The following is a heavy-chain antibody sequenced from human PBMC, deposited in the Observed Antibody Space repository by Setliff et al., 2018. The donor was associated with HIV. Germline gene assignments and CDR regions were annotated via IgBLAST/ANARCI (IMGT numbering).Heavy chain of an antibody. CDR1: GFTFNNYG. CDR3: ARKAGPQYYYDSSGYYFDY. J-gene: IGHJ4*02. CDR2: ISFDGRDK. D-gene: IGHD3-22*01. V-gene: IGHV3-30*03. Sequence: GGSLRLSCAASGFTFNNYGMHWVRQAPGKGLEWVAVISFDGRDKYYLDSVKGRFTISRDNAKNSLYLQMNSLRAEDTAVYYCARKAGPQYYYDSSGYYFDYWGQGTLVTVSS.